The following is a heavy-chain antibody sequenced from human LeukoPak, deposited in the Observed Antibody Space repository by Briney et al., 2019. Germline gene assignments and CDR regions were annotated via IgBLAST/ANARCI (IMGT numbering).Heavy chain of an antibody. CDR2: INPNSGNT. J-gene: IGHJ4*02. V-gene: IGHV1-8*02. Sequence: GASVKVSCKASGYTFTGYYMHWVRQAPGQGLEWMGWINPNSGNTGYAQKFQGRVTMTRNTSISTAYMELSSLRSEDTAVYYCARGSGWYSLIDYWGQGTLVTVSS. CDR3: ARGSGWYSLIDY. CDR1: GYTFTGYY. D-gene: IGHD6-19*01.